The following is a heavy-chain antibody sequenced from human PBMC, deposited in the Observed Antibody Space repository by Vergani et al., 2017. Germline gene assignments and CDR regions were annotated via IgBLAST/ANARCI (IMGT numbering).Heavy chain of an antibody. J-gene: IGHJ4*02. D-gene: IGHD6-13*01. V-gene: IGHV3-23*04. Sequence: VQLVESGGGLVKPGGSLRLSCAASGFTFSSYAMSWVRQAPGKGLEWVSAISGRGGSTYSADSVKGRFTSSRDNSKNTLSLQMNSLRAEDTAVYYCAICGRAAAGIPADFDYWGQGTLVTVSS. CDR1: GFTFSSYA. CDR3: AICGRAAAGIPADFDY. CDR2: ISGRGGST.